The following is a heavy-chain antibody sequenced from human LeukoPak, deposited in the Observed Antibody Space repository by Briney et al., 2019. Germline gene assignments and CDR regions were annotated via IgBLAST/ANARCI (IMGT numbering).Heavy chain of an antibody. V-gene: IGHV4-34*01. CDR3: ARGEYCSGGSCYPLDY. Sequence: SETLSLTCAVYGGSFSGYYWSWIRQPPGKGLEWIGEINHSGSTNYNPSLKSRVTISVDTSKNQFSLKLSSVTAADTAVYYCARGEYCSGGSCYPLDYWGKGTLVTVSS. CDR2: INHSGST. CDR1: GGSFSGYY. D-gene: IGHD2-15*01. J-gene: IGHJ4*02.